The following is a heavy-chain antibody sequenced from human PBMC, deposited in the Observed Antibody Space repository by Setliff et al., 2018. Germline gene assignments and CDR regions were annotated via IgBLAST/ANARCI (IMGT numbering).Heavy chain of an antibody. CDR1: GDSVSTNGVA. D-gene: IGHD7-27*01. J-gene: IGHJ2*01. CDR3: VRGWTWGARWYLDL. V-gene: IGHV6-1*01. CDR2: TFHLSTWNH. Sequence: PSQTLSLTCAISGDSVSTNGVAWNWIRQSPSRGLEWLGRTFHLSTWNHQYALSVKNRITINPDTSKNQFSLQLKYVIPDDTAVYYCVRGWTWGARWYLDLWGRGTLVTVSS.